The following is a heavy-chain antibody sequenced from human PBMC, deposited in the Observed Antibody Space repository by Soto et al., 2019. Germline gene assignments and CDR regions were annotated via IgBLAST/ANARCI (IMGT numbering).Heavy chain of an antibody. D-gene: IGHD5-18*01. CDR1: GFTFSSYW. CDR2: INSDGSST. V-gene: IGHV3-74*01. Sequence: EVQLVESGGGLVQPGGSLRLSCAASGFTFSSYWMHWVRQAPGKGLVWVSCINSDGSSTSYADSVKGRFTISRDNAKNTLYLQMNSLRAEDTAVYYCARGAGYSYGPGGGFMLGYWGQGTLVTVSS. CDR3: ARGAGYSYGPGGGFMLGY. J-gene: IGHJ4*02.